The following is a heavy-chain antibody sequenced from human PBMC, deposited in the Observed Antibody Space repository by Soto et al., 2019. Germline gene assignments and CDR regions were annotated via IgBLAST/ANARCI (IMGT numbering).Heavy chain of an antibody. CDR3: ARGRRGVSSSESNDAFDI. Sequence: ASVKLSCKASGGTFSSYTISWVRQAPGQGLEWMGRIIPILGIANYAQKFQGRVTITADKSTSTAYMELSSLRSEDTAVYYCARGRRGVSSSESNDAFDIWGQGTMVTVSS. V-gene: IGHV1-69*02. CDR1: GGTFSSYT. D-gene: IGHD6-6*01. J-gene: IGHJ3*02. CDR2: IIPILGIA.